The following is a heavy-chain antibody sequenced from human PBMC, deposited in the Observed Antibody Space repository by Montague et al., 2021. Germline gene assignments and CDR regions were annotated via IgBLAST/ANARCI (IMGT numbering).Heavy chain of an antibody. V-gene: IGHV3-15*01. Sequence: SLRLSCAASGFTFSNYALHWVRQAPGRGLEWVGRIKRKSDGGTADHATPVKGRFSLSRDDSKNKLYLQMNSLKTEGTAVYYCTTGVFLPYHWGQGTRVIVSS. CDR2: IKRKSDGGTA. D-gene: IGHD2/OR15-2a*01. J-gene: IGHJ4*02. CDR3: TTGVFLPYH. CDR1: GFTFSNYA.